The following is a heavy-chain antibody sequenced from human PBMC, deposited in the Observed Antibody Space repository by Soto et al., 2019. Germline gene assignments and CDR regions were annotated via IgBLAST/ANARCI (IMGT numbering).Heavy chain of an antibody. D-gene: IGHD5-18*01. CDR1: GFTFSSYE. J-gene: IGHJ6*02. CDR3: ARARGYSYGYGMDV. Sequence: QTGGSLRLSCAASGFTFSSYEMNWVRQAPGKGLEWVSYISSSGSTIYYADSVKGRFTISRDNAKNSLYLQMNSLRAEDTAVYYCARARGYSYGYGMDVWGQGTTVTVSS. V-gene: IGHV3-48*03. CDR2: ISSSGSTI.